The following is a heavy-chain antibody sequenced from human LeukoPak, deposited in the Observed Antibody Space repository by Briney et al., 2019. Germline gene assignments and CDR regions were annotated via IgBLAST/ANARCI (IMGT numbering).Heavy chain of an antibody. CDR1: GFTFSSYW. V-gene: IGHV3-7*01. CDR3: ARGSTYYYDSSGSFDP. D-gene: IGHD3-22*01. CDR2: IKQDGSEK. Sequence: GGSLRLSCAASGFTFSSYWMSWVRQAPGKGLEWVANIKQDGSEKYYVDSVKGRFTISRDNAKNSLYLQMNSLRAEDTAVYYCARGSTYYYDSSGSFDPWGQGTLVTVSS. J-gene: IGHJ5*02.